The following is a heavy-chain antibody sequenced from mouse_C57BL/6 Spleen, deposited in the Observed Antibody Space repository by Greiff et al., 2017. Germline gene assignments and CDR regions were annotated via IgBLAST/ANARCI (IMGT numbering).Heavy chain of an antibody. J-gene: IGHJ4*01. CDR3: ARTYDYDEGPAMDY. D-gene: IGHD2-4*01. CDR1: GYSFTGYY. CDR2: INPSTGGT. V-gene: IGHV1-42*01. Sequence: EVQLQQSGPELVKPGASVKISCKASGYSFTGYYMNWVKQSPEKSLEWIGEINPSTGGTTYNQKFKAKATLTVDKSSSTAYMQLKSLTSEDSAVYYCARTYDYDEGPAMDYWGQGTSVTVSS.